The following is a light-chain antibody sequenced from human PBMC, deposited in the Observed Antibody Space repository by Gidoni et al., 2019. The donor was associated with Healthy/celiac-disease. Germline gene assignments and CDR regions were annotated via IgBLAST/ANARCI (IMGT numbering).Light chain of an antibody. J-gene: IGLJ2*01. V-gene: IGLV3-21*02. CDR3: QVWDSSSDHVV. CDR2: DDS. CDR1: NIGSKS. Sequence: SYVLTQPPSVSVAPGQTARITCGGNNIGSKSVHWYQQKPGQAPVLVVYDDSDRPSGLPERFSGSNSGNRATLTISRVEAGDEADYYCQVWDSSSDHVVFGGGSKLTVL.